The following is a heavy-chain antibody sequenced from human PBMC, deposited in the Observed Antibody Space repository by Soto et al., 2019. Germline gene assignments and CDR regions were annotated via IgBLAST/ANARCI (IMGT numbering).Heavy chain of an antibody. D-gene: IGHD3-10*01. J-gene: IGHJ6*03. CDR3: VKGTGPRSYYYMDV. CDR1: GFTFEDYA. CDR2: ISWNSGTI. Sequence: GGSLRLSCAASGFTFEDYAMHWVRQVPGKGLEWVSDISWNSGTIGYADSVKGRFIISRDNAKNSLDLQMNSLRAEDTALYYCVKGTGPRSYYYMDVWGKGTTVTVSS. V-gene: IGHV3-9*01.